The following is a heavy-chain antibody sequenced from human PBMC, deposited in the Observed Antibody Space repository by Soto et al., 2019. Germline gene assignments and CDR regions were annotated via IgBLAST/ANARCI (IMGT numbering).Heavy chain of an antibody. CDR3: ARDTRWGRAWGSYYYYGMDV. Sequence: QVQLQESGPGLVKPSQTLSLTCTVSGGSISSGGYYWSWIRQHPGKGLEWIGYIYYSGSTYYNPSLSSRVTISVDTSKNQFSLKLSSVTAADTAVYYCARDTRWGRAWGSYYYYGMDVWGQGTTVTVSS. CDR1: GGSISSGGYY. V-gene: IGHV4-31*03. CDR2: IYYSGST. D-gene: IGHD7-27*01. J-gene: IGHJ6*02.